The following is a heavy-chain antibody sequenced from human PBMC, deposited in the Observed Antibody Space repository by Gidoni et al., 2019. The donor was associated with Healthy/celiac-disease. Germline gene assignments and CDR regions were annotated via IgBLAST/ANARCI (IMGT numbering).Heavy chain of an antibody. V-gene: IGHV1-2*02. Sequence: QVQLVQSGAEVKKPGASVKVSCKASGYTFTGYYLHWGRQAPGQGLEWRGWINPTSGGTNYAQKFQGRVTMTRDTSISTAYMELSRLRSDDTAVYYCARDSRGSKGYYGMDVWGQGTTVTVSS. CDR2: INPTSGGT. CDR3: ARDSRGSKGYYGMDV. J-gene: IGHJ6*02. D-gene: IGHD3-10*01. CDR1: GYTFTGYY.